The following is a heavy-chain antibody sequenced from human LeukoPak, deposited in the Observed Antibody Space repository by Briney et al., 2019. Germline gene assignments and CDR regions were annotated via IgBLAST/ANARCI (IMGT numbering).Heavy chain of an antibody. CDR1: VFTFSSYG. Sequence: GRSLRLSCAASVFTFSSYGMHWVRQAPGKGLEWVAVICYDGSNKYYADSVKGRFTISRDNSKNTLYLQMNSMRAEDTAVFYCARGDCSSTSCSSTPKNWFDPWGQGTLVSVSS. CDR3: ARGDCSSTSCSSTPKNWFDP. D-gene: IGHD2-2*01. V-gene: IGHV3-33*01. J-gene: IGHJ5*02. CDR2: ICYDGSNK.